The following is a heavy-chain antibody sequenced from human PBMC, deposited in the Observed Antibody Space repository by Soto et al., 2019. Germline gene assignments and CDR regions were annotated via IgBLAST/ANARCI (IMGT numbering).Heavy chain of an antibody. V-gene: IGHV1-18*01. CDR1: GYTFTSYG. D-gene: IGHD3-22*01. J-gene: IGHJ4*02. CDR2: ISAYNGNT. Sequence: ASVKVSCKASGYTFTSYGISWVRQAPGQGLEWMGWISAYNGNTNYAQKLQGRVTMTTDTSTSTAYMELRSLRSEDTAVYYCARDYTSSYNDDSTNYGYFDFWGLGTLVTVSS. CDR3: ARDYTSSYNDDSTNYGYFDF.